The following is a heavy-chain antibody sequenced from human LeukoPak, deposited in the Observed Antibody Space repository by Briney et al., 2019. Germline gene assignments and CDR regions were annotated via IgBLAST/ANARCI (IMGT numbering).Heavy chain of an antibody. CDR3: AREKYYYDSSGLPDY. CDR2: ISSSGSTI. Sequence: QPGGSLRLSCAASGFTFSSYEMNWVRQAPGKGLEWVSYISSSGSTIYYADSAKGRFTTSRDNAKNSLYLQMNSLRAEDTAVYYCAREKYYYDSSGLPDYWGQGTLVTVSS. CDR1: GFTFSSYE. D-gene: IGHD3-22*01. J-gene: IGHJ4*02. V-gene: IGHV3-48*03.